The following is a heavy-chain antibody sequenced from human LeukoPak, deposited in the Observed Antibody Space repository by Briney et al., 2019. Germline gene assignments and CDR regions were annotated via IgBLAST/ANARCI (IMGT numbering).Heavy chain of an antibody. CDR1: GDSFSNYA. V-gene: IGHV1-69*13. J-gene: IGHJ4*02. CDR3: ARDRSGNLDY. Sequence: SVKVSCKVSGDSFSNYALSWVRQAPGQGLEWMGGILPIFDTAKYAQKLQGRVTITADESTSTAYMELSSLRSDDTAVYYCARDRSGNLDYWGQGTLVTVSS. D-gene: IGHD4-23*01. CDR2: ILPIFDTA.